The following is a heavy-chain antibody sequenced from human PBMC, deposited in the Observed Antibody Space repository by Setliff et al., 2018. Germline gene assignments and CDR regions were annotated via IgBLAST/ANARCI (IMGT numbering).Heavy chain of an antibody. CDR2: IVPVFGTR. CDR1: GGTFNTYA. V-gene: IGHV1-69*13. D-gene: IGHD3-9*01. J-gene: IGHJ4*02. Sequence: ASVKVSCKASGGTFNTYAINWVRQAPGQGLAWMGGIVPVFGTRNYAQKFQGRVTFSADDSANTAYMELTSLTSEDTAVYYCASDLMGFWGQGTLVTVSS. CDR3: ASDLMGF.